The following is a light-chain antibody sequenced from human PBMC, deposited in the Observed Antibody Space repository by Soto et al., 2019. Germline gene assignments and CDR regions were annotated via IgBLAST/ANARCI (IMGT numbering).Light chain of an antibody. V-gene: IGLV2-14*01. CDR1: SSDVGGYNY. Sequence: QYALTQPASVSGSPGQSITIYCSGTSSDVGGYNYVSWYQQHPGKAPKLMIYEVSSRPSGVSNRFSGSKSGNTASLTISGLQAEDEADYYCSSYTSSSTLVFGRGTKLTVL. CDR3: SSYTSSSTLV. J-gene: IGLJ2*01. CDR2: EVS.